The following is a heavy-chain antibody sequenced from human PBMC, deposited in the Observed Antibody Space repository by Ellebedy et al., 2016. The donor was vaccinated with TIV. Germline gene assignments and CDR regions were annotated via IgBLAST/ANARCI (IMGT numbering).Heavy chain of an antibody. CDR3: ARGLRFLEWLLRGHGRGRYGIDV. CDR1: GFTFSSYW. J-gene: IGHJ6*01. V-gene: IGHV3-74*01. D-gene: IGHD3-3*01. CDR2: INSDGSST. Sequence: GESLKISCAAPGFTFSSYWMHWVRQAPGKGLVWVSRINSDGSSTSYADSVKGRFTISRDNAKNTLYLQMNSLRAEDTAVYYCARGLRFLEWLLRGHGRGRYGIDVWGQGTTVTVSS.